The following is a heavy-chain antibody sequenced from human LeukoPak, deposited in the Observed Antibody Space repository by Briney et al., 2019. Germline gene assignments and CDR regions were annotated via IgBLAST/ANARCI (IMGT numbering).Heavy chain of an antibody. CDR2: ISGSGDST. CDR1: GFTFSSYA. CDR3: AKDLSSGWHVVPFDY. Sequence: GGSLRLSCAASGFTFSSYAMSWVRQAPGKGPEWVSAISGSGDSTYYADSVKGRFTISRDNSKNTLYLQMNSLRAEDTAVYYCAKDLSSGWHVVPFDYWGQGTLVTVSS. D-gene: IGHD6-19*01. J-gene: IGHJ4*02. V-gene: IGHV3-23*01.